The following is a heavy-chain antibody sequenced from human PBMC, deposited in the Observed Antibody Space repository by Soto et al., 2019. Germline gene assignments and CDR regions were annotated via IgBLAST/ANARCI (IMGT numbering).Heavy chain of an antibody. Sequence: QVQLVQSGAEVKKPGASVKVSCKASGYTFTSYYMHWVRQAPGQGLEWMGIINPSGGSTSYAQKFQGRGTMIRDTSTSTVYMELSSLISEDTAVYYCARGGSSYAEDWGQGTLVTVSS. CDR2: INPSGGST. D-gene: IGHD3-16*01. J-gene: IGHJ4*02. V-gene: IGHV1-46*01. CDR3: ARGGSSYAED. CDR1: GYTFTSYY.